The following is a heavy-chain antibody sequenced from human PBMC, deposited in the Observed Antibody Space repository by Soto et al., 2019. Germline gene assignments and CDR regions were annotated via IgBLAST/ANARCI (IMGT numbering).Heavy chain of an antibody. D-gene: IGHD3-22*01. J-gene: IGHJ6*02. CDR2: VYHTGTT. CDR1: GGSVNSDNYY. V-gene: IGHV4-30-4*08. Sequence: SETLSLTCTVSGGSVNSDNYYWSWIRQPPGKGLEWIANVYHTGTTYYNPSLKSRVSMSVDTSQNQFSLILASVTAADTAVYYCARALVTDYNSRDYHYYFAMDVWGQGTSVTVSS. CDR3: ARALVTDYNSRDYHYYFAMDV.